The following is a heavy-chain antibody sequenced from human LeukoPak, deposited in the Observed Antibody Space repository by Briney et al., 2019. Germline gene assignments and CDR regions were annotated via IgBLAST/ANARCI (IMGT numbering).Heavy chain of an antibody. CDR2: IKQDGSEK. CDR1: GFTFSSYA. D-gene: IGHD2/OR15-2a*01. CDR3: ARRKDLSGS. V-gene: IGHV3-7*01. Sequence: GGSLRLSCAASGFTFSSYAMSWVRQAPGKGLEWVANIKQDGSEKYYVDSVKGRFTISRDNAKNSLYLQMNSLRAEDTAVYYCARRKDLSGSWGQGTLVTVSS. J-gene: IGHJ4*02.